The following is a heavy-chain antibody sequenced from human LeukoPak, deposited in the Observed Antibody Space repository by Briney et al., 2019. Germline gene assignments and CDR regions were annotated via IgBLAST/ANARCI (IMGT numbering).Heavy chain of an antibody. V-gene: IGHV3-48*01. CDR1: GFTFSSYS. CDR2: ISSSSSTI. J-gene: IGHJ3*02. Sequence: PGGSLRLSCAASGFTFSSYSMNWVRQAPGKGQEWVSYISSSSSTIYYADSVKGRFTISRDNAKNSLYLQMNSLRAEDTAVYYCARERIVVAGDGFDIWGQGTMVTVSS. CDR3: ARERIVVAGDGFDI. D-gene: IGHD6-19*01.